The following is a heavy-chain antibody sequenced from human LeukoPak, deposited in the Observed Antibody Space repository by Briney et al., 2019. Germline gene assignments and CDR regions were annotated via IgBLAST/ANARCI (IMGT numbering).Heavy chain of an antibody. CDR3: ARGGPAAGRFDY. CDR1: GGSFSGYY. V-gene: IGHV4-34*01. J-gene: IGHJ4*02. Sequence: SETLSLTCAVYGGSFSGYYWSWIRQPPGKGLEWIGEINHSGSTNYNPSLKSRVTISVDTSKNQFSLKLSSVTAADTAVYYCARGGPAAGRFDYWGQGTLVTVSS. D-gene: IGHD6-13*01. CDR2: INHSGST.